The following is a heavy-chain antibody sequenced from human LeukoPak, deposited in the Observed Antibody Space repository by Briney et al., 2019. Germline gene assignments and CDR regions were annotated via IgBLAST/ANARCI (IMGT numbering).Heavy chain of an antibody. CDR1: GGSISSYY. CDR3: ARSGWLQSRGAFDI. V-gene: IGHV4-59*01. J-gene: IGHJ3*02. D-gene: IGHD5-24*01. CDR2: IYYSGST. Sequence: SETLSLTCTVSGGSISSYYWGWIRQPPGKGLEWIGYIYYSGSTNYNPSLKSRVTIPVDTSKNQFSLKLSSVTAADTAVYYCARSGWLQSRGAFDIWGQGTMVTVSS.